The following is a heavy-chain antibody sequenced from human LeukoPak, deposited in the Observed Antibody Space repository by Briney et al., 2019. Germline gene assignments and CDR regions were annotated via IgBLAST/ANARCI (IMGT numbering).Heavy chain of an antibody. V-gene: IGHV3-53*05. CDR1: GFTVSNKY. J-gene: IGHJ4*02. CDR2: IYSDGRT. Sequence: GSLILSCAASGFTVSNKYMTWVRQAPGKGLEWVSLIYSDGRTYYADSVKGRFTISRDNSKNTLYLQMNSLRAEDTAVYYCARDGAVAGALYFDYWGQGTLVTVSS. D-gene: IGHD6-19*01. CDR3: ARDGAVAGALYFDY.